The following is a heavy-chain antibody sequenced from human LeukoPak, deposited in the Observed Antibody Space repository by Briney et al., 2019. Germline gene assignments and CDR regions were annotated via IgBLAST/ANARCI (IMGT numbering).Heavy chain of an antibody. D-gene: IGHD3-10*01. V-gene: IGHV3-33*01. CDR3: AREMGSVYFDY. CDR2: VSYDGSNK. J-gene: IGHJ4*02. CDR1: GFTFGSYG. Sequence: GGTLRSSCAASGFTFGSYGIHRVRQTPGKGLEGLAVVSYDGSNKDYSDSVKGRFTISRDNSKNTVNLQMNSLRVEDTAVYYCAREMGSVYFDYWGQGTLVTVSS.